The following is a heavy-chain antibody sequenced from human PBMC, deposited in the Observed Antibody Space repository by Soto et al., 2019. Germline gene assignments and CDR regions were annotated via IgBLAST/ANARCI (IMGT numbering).Heavy chain of an antibody. Sequence: PSETLSLTCTVSGGSISSYYWSWIRQPPGKGLEWIGYIYYSGSTNYNPSLKSRVTISVDTSKNQFSLKLSSVTAADTAVYYCARDGELLYRDSIFDYWGQGTLVTVSS. CDR1: GGSISSYY. CDR2: IYYSGST. V-gene: IGHV4-59*01. CDR3: ARDGELLYRDSIFDY. J-gene: IGHJ4*02. D-gene: IGHD3-10*01.